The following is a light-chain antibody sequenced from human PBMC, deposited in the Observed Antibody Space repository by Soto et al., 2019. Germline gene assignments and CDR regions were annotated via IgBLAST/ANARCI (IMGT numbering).Light chain of an antibody. Sequence: DIQMTQSPSTLSASVGDRVTITCRASQNLNNWLAWFQQKPGKAPTLLIYKASGLESGVPSRFSGSGSGTEFTLTISSLQPDDFSTYYCQQHNSYPWTFGQGTKVEIK. CDR3: QQHNSYPWT. V-gene: IGKV1-5*03. CDR1: QNLNNW. J-gene: IGKJ1*01. CDR2: KAS.